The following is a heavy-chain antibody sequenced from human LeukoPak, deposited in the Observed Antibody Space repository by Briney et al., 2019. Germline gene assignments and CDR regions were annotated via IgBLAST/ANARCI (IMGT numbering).Heavy chain of an antibody. CDR2: ITNKPNGYST. D-gene: IGHD3-10*01. CDR1: GFTFRSYA. Sequence: GGSLRLSCAASGFTFRSYAISWVRQAPGKGLEWVGRITNKPNGYSTDYATSVKGRFTISRDDSENSVYLQMNSLKTDDTAMYYCARSTRGSLDYWGQGTLVTVSS. J-gene: IGHJ4*02. V-gene: IGHV3-72*01. CDR3: ARSTRGSLDY.